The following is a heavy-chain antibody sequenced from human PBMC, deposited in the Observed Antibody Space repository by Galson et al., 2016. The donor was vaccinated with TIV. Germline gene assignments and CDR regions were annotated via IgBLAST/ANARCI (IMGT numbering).Heavy chain of an antibody. CDR3: ARHSGAVAGYDYGMDV. CDR2: DFYSGST. V-gene: IGHV4-39*01. CDR1: GDSISRTSYF. Sequence: LSLTCPVSGDSISRTSYFWGWIRQSPGKGLEWIGSDFYSGSTFYSGNIYYTPSLKSRLTISVDTSKNHFPLRLCSVTAADTAVYYCARHSGAVAGYDYGMDVWGQGTTVTVSS. J-gene: IGHJ6*02. D-gene: IGHD6-19*01.